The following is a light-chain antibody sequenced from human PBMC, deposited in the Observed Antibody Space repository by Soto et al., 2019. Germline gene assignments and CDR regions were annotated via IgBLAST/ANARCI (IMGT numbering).Light chain of an antibody. CDR1: SSDVGGYKY. CDR2: DVS. V-gene: IGLV2-14*03. J-gene: IGLJ1*01. Sequence: QSALTQPASVSGSLGQSITISCTGTSSDVGGYKYVSWYQQSPGKAPQLLIYDVSNRPSGVSNRFSGSKSGNTASLTISGLQAADEANYYCSSYTSTNRGIVFGNGTKVTVL. CDR3: SSYTSTNRGIV.